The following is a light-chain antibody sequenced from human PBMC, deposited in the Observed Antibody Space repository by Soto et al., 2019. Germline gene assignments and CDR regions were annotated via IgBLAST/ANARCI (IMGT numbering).Light chain of an antibody. J-gene: IGLJ1*01. Sequence: QPVLTQPASVSGSPGQSITISCTGTNSDVGSYNLVSWYQQHPGKAPKVIIYEVSERPSGVSDRFSGSKSGNTASLMISGLQAEDEADYYCCSYAGSSTQSYVFGSGTKVTVL. CDR1: NSDVGSYNL. CDR3: CSYAGSSTQSYV. V-gene: IGLV2-23*02. CDR2: EVS.